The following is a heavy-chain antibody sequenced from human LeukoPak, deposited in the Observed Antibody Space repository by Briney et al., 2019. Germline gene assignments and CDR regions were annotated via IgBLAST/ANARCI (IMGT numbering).Heavy chain of an antibody. CDR2: IIPILGIA. V-gene: IGHV1-69*04. D-gene: IGHD2-15*01. Sequence: ASVKVSCKASGGTFSSYAIRWVRQAPGQGLEWMGRIIPILGIANYAQKFQGRVTITADKSTSTAYMELSSLRSEDTAVYYCARARSTVAAPGAYYYGMDVWGQGTTVTVSS. J-gene: IGHJ6*02. CDR1: GGTFSSYA. CDR3: ARARSTVAAPGAYYYGMDV.